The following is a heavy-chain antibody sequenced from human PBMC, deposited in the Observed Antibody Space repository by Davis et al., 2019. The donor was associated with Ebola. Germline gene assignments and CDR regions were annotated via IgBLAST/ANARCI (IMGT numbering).Heavy chain of an antibody. D-gene: IGHD3-16*01. Sequence: GGSLRLSCAASGFTFSHYAMSWVRQAPGKGLEWVSSISGSGNTTYYADSVEGRFPLPRDNSKNTLSLQMDSGRGEDTAVYYRAKEKGFWVPPDWFGPWGQGVQVTVSS. CDR2: ISGSGNTT. CDR3: AKEKGFWVPPDWFGP. CDR1: GFTFSHYA. J-gene: IGHJ5*02. V-gene: IGHV3-23*01.